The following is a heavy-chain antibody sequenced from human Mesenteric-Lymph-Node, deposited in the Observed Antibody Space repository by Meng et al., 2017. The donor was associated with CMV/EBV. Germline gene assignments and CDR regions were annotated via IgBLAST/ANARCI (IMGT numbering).Heavy chain of an antibody. Sequence: SETLSLTCAVYGGSFSGYYWSWIRQPPGKGLEWIGEINHSGSTNYNPSLKSRVTISVDTSKNQFSLKLTSVTAADTAVYYCARATEWPYFDYWGPGTLVTVSS. J-gene: IGHJ4*02. D-gene: IGHD3-3*01. V-gene: IGHV4-34*01. CDR3: ARATEWPYFDY. CDR2: INHSGST. CDR1: GGSFSGYY.